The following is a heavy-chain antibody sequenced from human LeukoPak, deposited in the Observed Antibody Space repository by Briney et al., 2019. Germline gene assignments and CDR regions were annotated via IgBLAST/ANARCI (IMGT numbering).Heavy chain of an antibody. D-gene: IGHD6-6*01. CDR1: GFTFSDYF. V-gene: IGHV3-11*04. Sequence: GGSLSLSCSGSGFTFSDYFMNWIRQTPGKGLEWISYISSSGGNIKYADSVQGRFTIFRDNAENSLFLQMNSLGAEDTAVYYCARGRGYSISSDAFDIWGQGTMVTVSS. CDR3: ARGRGYSISSDAFDI. CDR2: ISSSGGNI. J-gene: IGHJ3*02.